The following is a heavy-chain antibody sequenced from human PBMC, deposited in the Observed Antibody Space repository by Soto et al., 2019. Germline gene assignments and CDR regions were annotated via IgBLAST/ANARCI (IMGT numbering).Heavy chain of an antibody. D-gene: IGHD6-19*01. CDR3: ARRRGGFGGGWTTPYFDY. Sequence: QITLKESGPTVVKPTQTLTLTCSLSGFSLNTGGVGVGWIRQPPGKALEWLAVIYWDDDKSWNPSLRDRLTIHRDASDDQVVLTVTNMEPVDTGTYSCARRRGGFGGGWTTPYFDYWGQGTLVTVSS. CDR1: GFSLNTGGVG. J-gene: IGHJ4*02. CDR2: IYWDDDK. V-gene: IGHV2-5*02.